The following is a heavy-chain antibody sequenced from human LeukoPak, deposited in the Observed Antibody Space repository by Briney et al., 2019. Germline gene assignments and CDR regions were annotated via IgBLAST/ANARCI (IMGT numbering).Heavy chain of an antibody. CDR3: VRGPSGNPSDS. CDR1: GFTFSSYA. V-gene: IGHV3-15*01. Sequence: GGSLRLSCAASGFTFSSYAMSWVRQAPGKGLEWVGRVKGKTDGGTTDYAAPVRGRFTISRDDSKNTLFLQMNSLRAEDTGVYYCVRGPSGNPSDSWGQGTLVTVSS. CDR2: VKGKTDGGTT. J-gene: IGHJ5*01. D-gene: IGHD1-14*01.